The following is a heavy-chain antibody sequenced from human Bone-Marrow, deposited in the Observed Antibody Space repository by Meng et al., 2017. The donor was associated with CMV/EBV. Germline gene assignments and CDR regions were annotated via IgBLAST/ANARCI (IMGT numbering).Heavy chain of an antibody. D-gene: IGHD1-14*01. CDR1: GLTFSSYA. CDR2: ICGSCGST. J-gene: IGHJ6*02. V-gene: IGHV3-23*01. Sequence: GGSLRLACAASGLTFSSYAMSWVRQAPGKGLEWVSAICGSCGSTYYADSVKGRFTISRDNSKHTLYLQMTRLSAEDTAVYYCAKEENNRSHRALYYYYGMDVWGQGTTVTVSS. CDR3: AKEENNRSHRALYYYYGMDV.